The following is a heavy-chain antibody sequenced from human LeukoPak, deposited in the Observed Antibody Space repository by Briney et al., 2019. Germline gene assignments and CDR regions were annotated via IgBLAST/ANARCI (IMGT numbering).Heavy chain of an antibody. D-gene: IGHD3-10*01. CDR1: GFTFSSYS. CDR3: AREGLTYYYGSGSRGNWFDP. J-gene: IGHJ5*02. V-gene: IGHV3-21*01. Sequence: GGSLRLSCAASGFTFSSYSMNWVRQAPGKGLEWVSSISSSSSYIYYADSVKGRFTISRDNAKNSLYLQMNSLRAEDTAVYYWAREGLTYYYGSGSRGNWFDPWGQGTLVTVSS. CDR2: ISSSSSYI.